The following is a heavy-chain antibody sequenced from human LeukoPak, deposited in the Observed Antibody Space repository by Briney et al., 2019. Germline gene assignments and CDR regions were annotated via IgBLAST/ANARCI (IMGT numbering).Heavy chain of an antibody. J-gene: IGHJ4*02. V-gene: IGHV2-70*04. Sequence: SGPALVKPTQTLTLTCTFSGFSLSTRGMRVSWIRQPPGKVLDWLARIDWDDDKFYSTSLKTRLTISKDTSKNQVVLTMTNMDPVDTATYYCARMTGTAMVYYFDYWGQGTLVTVSS. CDR2: IDWDDDK. CDR3: ARMTGTAMVYYFDY. CDR1: GFSLSTRGMR. D-gene: IGHD5-18*01.